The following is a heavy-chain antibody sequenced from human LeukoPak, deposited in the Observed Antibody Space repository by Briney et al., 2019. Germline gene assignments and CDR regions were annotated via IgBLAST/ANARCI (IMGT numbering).Heavy chain of an antibody. V-gene: IGHV5-51*01. Sequence: GESLKISCKGSGYSFTSYWIGWVRQMPGKGLEWMGILYPGDSDTRYSPSFQGQVTISADKSISTAYLQWSSLKASDTAVYYCASWRAYSSGWYDAFDIWGQGTMVTVSS. D-gene: IGHD6-19*01. CDR1: GYSFTSYW. CDR2: LYPGDSDT. CDR3: ASWRAYSSGWYDAFDI. J-gene: IGHJ3*02.